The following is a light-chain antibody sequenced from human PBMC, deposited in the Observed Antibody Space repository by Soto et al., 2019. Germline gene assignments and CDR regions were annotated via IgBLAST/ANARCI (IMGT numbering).Light chain of an antibody. Sequence: QSVLTQPASVSGSPGQSITISCTGTSSDVGGYNYVSWYQQHPGKAPKLMIYEVTNRPSGVSNRFSGSKSGNRASLTISGLQAEDEADYYCSSYSSSSTLCVFGSGTKVTVL. V-gene: IGLV2-14*01. CDR2: EVT. J-gene: IGLJ1*01. CDR3: SSYSSSSTLCV. CDR1: SSDVGGYNY.